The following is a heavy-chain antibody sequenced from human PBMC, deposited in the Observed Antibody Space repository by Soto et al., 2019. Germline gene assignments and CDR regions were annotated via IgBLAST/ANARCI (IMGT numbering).Heavy chain of an antibody. CDR2: INPNSGAS. J-gene: IGHJ5*02. CDR1: GYTFTGYY. V-gene: IGHV1-2*02. D-gene: IGHD2-2*01. Sequence: GASVKVSCKASGYTFTGYYIHWVRRAPGQGLEWMGGINPNSGASNYAQKFQGRVTMTRDTSISTAYMELSRLRSDDTAVYYCARYCSSTSCQFDPWGQGTLVTVSS. CDR3: ARYCSSTSCQFDP.